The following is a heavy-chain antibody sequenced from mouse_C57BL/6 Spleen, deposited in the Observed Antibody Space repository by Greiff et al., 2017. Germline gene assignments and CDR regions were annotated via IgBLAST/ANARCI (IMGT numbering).Heavy chain of an antibody. CDR2: IDPEDGET. V-gene: IGHV14-2*01. Sequence: VQLQQSGAELVKPGASVKLSCTASGFNITDYYMHWVKQRPEQGLEWIGRIDPEDGETKYAPKFQGKATMTADTSSNTAYLQLSSLTSEDTAVYYCAQADYWGQGTTLTVSS. D-gene: IGHD3-2*02. CDR1: GFNITDYY. CDR3: AQADY. J-gene: IGHJ2*01.